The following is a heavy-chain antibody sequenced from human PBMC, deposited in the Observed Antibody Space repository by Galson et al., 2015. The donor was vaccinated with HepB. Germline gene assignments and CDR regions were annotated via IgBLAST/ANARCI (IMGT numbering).Heavy chain of an antibody. CDR1: GFTFSSYA. J-gene: IGHJ4*02. CDR3: ARFPTRVVCGGDCYLDY. V-gene: IGHV3-30-3*01. CDR2: ISYDGSNK. Sequence: SLRLSCAASGFTFSSYAMHWVRQAPGKGLKWVAVISYDGSNKYYADSVKGRFTISRDNSKNTLYLQMNSLRAENTAVYYCARFPTRVVCGGDCYLDYWGQGTLVTVSS. D-gene: IGHD2-21*02.